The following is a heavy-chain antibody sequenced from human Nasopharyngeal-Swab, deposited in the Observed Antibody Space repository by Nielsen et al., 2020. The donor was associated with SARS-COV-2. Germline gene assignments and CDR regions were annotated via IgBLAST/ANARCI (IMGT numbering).Heavy chain of an antibody. V-gene: IGHV1-69*13. CDR1: GGTFSTYG. Sequence: SVKVSCKASGGTFSTYGISWVRQAPGQGLEWMGGIIPMFHRATYAQKFQGRVTITADESTSTASMELSSLRSEDTAVYYCATGFAAAGSYYGMDVWGQGTTVTVSS. D-gene: IGHD6-13*01. J-gene: IGHJ6*02. CDR2: IIPMFHRA. CDR3: ATGFAAAGSYYGMDV.